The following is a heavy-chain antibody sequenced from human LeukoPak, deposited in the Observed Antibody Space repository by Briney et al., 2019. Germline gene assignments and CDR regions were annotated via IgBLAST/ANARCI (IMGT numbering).Heavy chain of an antibody. Sequence: GGSLRLSCAASRFTFSSYWMSWVRQAPGKGLEWVANIKQDGSEKYYVDSVKGRSTISRDNAKNSLYLQLNSLRAEDTAVYYCARARGGYDFDYWGQGTLVTVSS. CDR1: RFTFSSYW. J-gene: IGHJ4*02. V-gene: IGHV3-7*03. CDR3: ARARGGYDFDY. D-gene: IGHD5-12*01. CDR2: IKQDGSEK.